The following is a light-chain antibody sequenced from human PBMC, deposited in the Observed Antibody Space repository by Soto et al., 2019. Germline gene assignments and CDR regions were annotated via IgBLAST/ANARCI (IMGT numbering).Light chain of an antibody. CDR2: DAS. CDR1: QSVSSY. V-gene: IGKV3-11*01. J-gene: IGKJ3*01. CDR3: QQRSEWPPFT. Sequence: IVLTQSPATLSLSPGERATLSCRASQSVSSYLALYQHKPGQAPRLPIYDASNRATGIPARFSGSGSGTDFTLTIGSLEPEDCAVDYCQQRSEWPPFTFGPGTKVDIK.